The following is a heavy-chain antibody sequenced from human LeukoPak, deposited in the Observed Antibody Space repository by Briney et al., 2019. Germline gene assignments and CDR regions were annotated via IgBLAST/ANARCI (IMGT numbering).Heavy chain of an antibody. V-gene: IGHV1-2*02. J-gene: IGHJ6*03. CDR3: ARDFTTQLYYYYMDV. D-gene: IGHD1-1*01. CDR1: GYTFTGYY. Sequence: ASVKVSCKASGYTFTGYYMHWVRQAPGQGLEWMGWINPNSGGTNYAQKFQGRVTMTRDTSISTAYMELSRLRSDDTVVYYCARDFTTQLYYYYMDVWGKGTTVTVSS. CDR2: INPNSGGT.